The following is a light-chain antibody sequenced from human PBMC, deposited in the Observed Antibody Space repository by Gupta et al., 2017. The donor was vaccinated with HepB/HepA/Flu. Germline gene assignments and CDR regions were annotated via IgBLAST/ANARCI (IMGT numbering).Light chain of an antibody. J-gene: IGKJ5*01. CDR2: DAS. CDR1: QSVSSY. Sequence: EIVLTPSPATLSLSPAERATLSFRSSQSVSSYLAWYQQKPCLAPRLLIYDASNRATGIPARFRGRRSRTAFTLTIRSLAPEDLAVSYCQLLSTWPITFGHGTQMELQ. V-gene: IGKV3-11*01. CDR3: QLLSTWPIT.